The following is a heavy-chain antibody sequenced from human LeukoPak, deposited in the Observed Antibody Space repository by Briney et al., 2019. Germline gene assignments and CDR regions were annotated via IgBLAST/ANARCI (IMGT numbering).Heavy chain of an antibody. J-gene: IGHJ4*02. D-gene: IGHD1-26*01. CDR1: GFTFSSYA. Sequence: GGSLRLSCAASGFTFSSYAMSWVRQAPGKGLEWVSAISGSGGSTYYADSVKGRFTISRDNSKNTLYLQMNSLRAEDTAVYYCAEDPAGATGAYWGQGTLVTVSS. CDR3: AEDPAGATGAY. CDR2: ISGSGGST. V-gene: IGHV3-23*01.